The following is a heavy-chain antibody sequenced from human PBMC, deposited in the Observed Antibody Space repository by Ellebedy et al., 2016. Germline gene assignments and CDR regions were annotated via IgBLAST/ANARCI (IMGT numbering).Heavy chain of an antibody. Sequence: GESLKISXAASGFTFSSYAMSWVRQAPGKGLEWVSGISDSGGYTYHADTVKGRFTISRDNSKNTLYLQMNSLRAEDTAVYYCAKLISESGNVGYFHHWGQGTLVIVSS. CDR2: ISDSGGYT. V-gene: IGHV3-23*01. D-gene: IGHD6-13*01. CDR3: AKLISESGNVGYFHH. CDR1: GFTFSSYA. J-gene: IGHJ1*01.